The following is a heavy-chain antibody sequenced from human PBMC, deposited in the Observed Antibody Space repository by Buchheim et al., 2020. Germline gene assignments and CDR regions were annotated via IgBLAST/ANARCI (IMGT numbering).Heavy chain of an antibody. Sequence: QVQLQESGPGLVKPSETLSLTCTVSGDSINNSYWSWIRQPPGRGLEWIGYIYYSGGTNYNPSLKSRVTISVDPSKNQFSLKLNSVTAADTAVYYCAGYRDWFDPWGQGAL. CDR3: AGYRDWFDP. CDR2: IYYSGGT. CDR1: GDSINNSY. D-gene: IGHD1-26*01. V-gene: IGHV4-59*08. J-gene: IGHJ5*02.